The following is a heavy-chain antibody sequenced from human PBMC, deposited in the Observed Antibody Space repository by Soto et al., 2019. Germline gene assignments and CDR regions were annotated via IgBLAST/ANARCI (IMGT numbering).Heavy chain of an antibody. CDR3: ASAFAYSSGVSGP. CDR2: IIPILGIA. V-gene: IGHV1-69*02. CDR1: GGTFSSYT. Sequence: QVQLVQCGAEVKKPGSSVRVSCKASGGTFSSYTISWVRQAPGQGLEWMGRIIPILGIANYAQKFQGRVTITADKSTSTAYMELSSPRSEDTAVYYCASAFAYSSGVSGPWGQGTLVTVSS. D-gene: IGHD6-19*01. J-gene: IGHJ5*02.